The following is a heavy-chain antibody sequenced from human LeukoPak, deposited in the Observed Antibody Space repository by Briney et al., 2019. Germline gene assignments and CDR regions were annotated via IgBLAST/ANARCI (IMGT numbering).Heavy chain of an antibody. D-gene: IGHD6-13*01. V-gene: IGHV4-4*07. CDR2: IYTSGST. CDR3: ARGGRGIAAPGYYFDF. CDR1: GDFISSYY. Sequence: SETLSLTCISGDFISSYYWSWIRQPAGEGLEWIGRIYTSGSTNYNPSLKSRVTMSVDTSKNQFSLKLSSVTAADTAAYYCARGGRGIAAPGYYFDFWGQGTLVPVSS. J-gene: IGHJ4*02.